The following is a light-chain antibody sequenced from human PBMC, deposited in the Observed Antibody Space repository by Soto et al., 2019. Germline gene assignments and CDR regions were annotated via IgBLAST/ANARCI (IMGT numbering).Light chain of an antibody. Sequence: EIVLTQSPATLSLSPGERATLSCRASQSVSSYLAWYQQKPGQAPRLLIYDASNRATGIPARSSGSGSGTDFTLTISSLEPEDFAVYYCQQRSNWPPITFGQGTKVDIK. V-gene: IGKV3-11*01. J-gene: IGKJ1*01. CDR2: DAS. CDR1: QSVSSY. CDR3: QQRSNWPPIT.